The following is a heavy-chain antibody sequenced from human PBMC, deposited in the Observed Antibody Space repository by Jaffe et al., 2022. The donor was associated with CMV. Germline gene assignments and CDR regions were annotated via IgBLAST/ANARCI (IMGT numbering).Heavy chain of an antibody. CDR1: GFTVSTYY. J-gene: IGHJ2*01. Sequence: EVQLVESGGGLVQPGGSLRLSCAASGFTVSTYYMSWVRQAPGKGLEWVSVLYSDGAGGNTYYADSVKGRFSISRDNSNNTLYLQMNSLRAEDTAVYSCARWVGASVYWYFDVWGRGTLVTVSS. V-gene: IGHV3-66*01. CDR2: LYSDGAGGNT. CDR3: ARWVGASVYWYFDV. D-gene: IGHD3-3*01.